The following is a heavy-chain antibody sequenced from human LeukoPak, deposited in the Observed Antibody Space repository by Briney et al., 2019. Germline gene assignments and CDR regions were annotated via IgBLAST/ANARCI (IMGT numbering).Heavy chain of an antibody. CDR2: IYYRGST. D-gene: IGHD4-17*01. Sequence: SETLSLTCTVSGGSINNYYWSWIRQPPGKGLEWIGYIYYRGSTNYNPSLKSRVTFPVDTSKNQFSLKLNSVTAADTAVYYCARGGDYGDLRYFDYWGQGTLVTVSS. V-gene: IGHV4-59*01. CDR1: GGSINNYY. J-gene: IGHJ4*02. CDR3: ARGGDYGDLRYFDY.